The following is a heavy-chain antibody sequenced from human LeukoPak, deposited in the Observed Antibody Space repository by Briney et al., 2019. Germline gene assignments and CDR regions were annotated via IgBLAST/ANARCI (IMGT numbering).Heavy chain of an antibody. Sequence: GGSLRLSCAASGFNFGTYWMSWVRQAPGKGLEWQANIRQDGSVKFYVDSVKGRFTISRDNAKSSLYLQMNSLRVEDTAVYYCASSHDSSGNDWGQGTLVTVSS. V-gene: IGHV3-7*01. CDR1: GFNFGTYW. D-gene: IGHD3-22*01. CDR3: ASSHDSSGND. J-gene: IGHJ4*02. CDR2: IRQDGSVK.